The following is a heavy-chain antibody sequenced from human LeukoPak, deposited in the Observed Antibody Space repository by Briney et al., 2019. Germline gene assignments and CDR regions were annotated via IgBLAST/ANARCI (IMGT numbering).Heavy chain of an antibody. CDR2: ISASNGNT. V-gene: IGHV1-18*01. CDR3: ARDRGDSSGYHNYYHGMDV. J-gene: IGHJ6*02. D-gene: IGHD3-22*01. Sequence: ASVKVSCQSSGYTFTSYGISWVRQAPGQGLEWMGWISASNGNTFYTQNFQGRVTMTTDTATNTAHMELRSLTSDDTSAYYCARDRGDSSGYHNYYHGMDVWGQGTTVTVSS. CDR1: GYTFTSYG.